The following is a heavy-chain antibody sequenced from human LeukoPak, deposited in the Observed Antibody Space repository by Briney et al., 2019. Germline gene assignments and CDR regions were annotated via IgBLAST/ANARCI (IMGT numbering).Heavy chain of an antibody. CDR3: ARGLTGTTSGY. D-gene: IGHD1-20*01. CDR2: ISSSSSYI. Sequence: PGGSLRLSCAASGFTFSNYAMHWARQAPGKGLEWVSSISSSSSYIYYADSVKGRFTISRDNAKNPLYLQMNSLRVEDTAVYYCARGLTGTTSGYWGQGTLVTVSS. CDR1: GFTFSNYA. J-gene: IGHJ4*02. V-gene: IGHV3-21*01.